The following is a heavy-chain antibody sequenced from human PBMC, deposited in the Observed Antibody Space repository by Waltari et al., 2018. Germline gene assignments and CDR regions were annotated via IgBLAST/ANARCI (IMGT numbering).Heavy chain of an antibody. D-gene: IGHD2-15*01. V-gene: IGHV4-34*02. J-gene: IGHJ4*02. CDR1: GGSFSDYY. CDR2: IHHSGNT. Sequence: QVQLQQWGAGLLKPSETLSLTCDVYGGSFSDYYWSWIRQPPGKGLEWIGEIHHSGNTNYNPSLKSRVIVSIDTSKDQISLKLTSVTAADTAVYYCARLVVVRSAVGAYYFDYWGQGTLVTVSS. CDR3: ARLVVVRSAVGAYYFDY.